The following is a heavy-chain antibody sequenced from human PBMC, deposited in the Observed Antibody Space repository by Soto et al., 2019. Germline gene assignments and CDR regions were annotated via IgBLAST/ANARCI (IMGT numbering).Heavy chain of an antibody. CDR1: VGTFSSYA. J-gene: IGHJ4*02. CDR3: ERAGYYYDSSGYFSMESFDY. D-gene: IGHD3-22*01. V-gene: IGHV1-69*01. Sequence: VKVSCKASVGTFSSYAISWVRQAPGQGLEWMGGIIPIFGTANYAQKFQGRVTITADESTSTAYMELSSLRSEDTAVYYCERAGYYYDSSGYFSMESFDYCGQGTLVTVSS. CDR2: IIPIFGTA.